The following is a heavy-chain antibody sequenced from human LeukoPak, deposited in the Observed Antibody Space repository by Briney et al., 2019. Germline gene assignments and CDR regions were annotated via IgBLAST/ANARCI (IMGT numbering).Heavy chain of an antibody. CDR1: GGTFSSYA. CDR2: IIPIFGTA. Sequence: GASVKVSCKASGGTFSSYAISWVRQAPGQGLEWMGGIIPIFGTANYAQKFQGRVTITRDTSASTAYMELSSLRSEDTAVYYCARGRDIVVVVAATDHDAFDIWGQGTMVTVSS. D-gene: IGHD2-15*01. CDR3: ARGRDIVVVVAATDHDAFDI. J-gene: IGHJ3*02. V-gene: IGHV1-69*05.